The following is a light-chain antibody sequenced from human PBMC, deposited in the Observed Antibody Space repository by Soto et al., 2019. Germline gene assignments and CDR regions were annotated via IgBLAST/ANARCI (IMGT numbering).Light chain of an antibody. CDR3: QQRANWWT. J-gene: IGKJ1*01. CDR1: QSVSSH. Sequence: EIVVTQSPATLSSSPGERATLSCRASQSVSSHLAWYQQKPGQAPRLLIYDASNRTTGTPARFSGSGSGTDFTLTISSLEPEDFAVYYCQQRANWWTFGQGTKVEVK. V-gene: IGKV3-11*01. CDR2: DAS.